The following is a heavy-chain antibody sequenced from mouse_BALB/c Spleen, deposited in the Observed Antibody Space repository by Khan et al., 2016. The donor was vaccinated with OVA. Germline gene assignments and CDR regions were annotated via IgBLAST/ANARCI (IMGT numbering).Heavy chain of an antibody. CDR1: GYTFTNYG. CDR2: INTYTGEP. J-gene: IGHJ4*01. Sequence: QIQLVQSGPALKKPGETVKISCKASGYTFTNYGMNWVKQAPGKGLKWMGWINTYTGEPTYADDFKGRFAFSLETSASTANLQINNLKSEDTATYFCARPPYFSYVMVYWVQGTSVTVSS. V-gene: IGHV9-3-1*01. CDR3: ARPPYFSYVMVY. D-gene: IGHD2-10*01.